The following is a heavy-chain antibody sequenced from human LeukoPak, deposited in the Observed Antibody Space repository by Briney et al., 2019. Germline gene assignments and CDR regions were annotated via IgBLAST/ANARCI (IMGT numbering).Heavy chain of an antibody. CDR1: GYSISSGYY. V-gene: IGHV4-38-2*02. Sequence: SETLSLTCTVSGYSISSGYYWGCIRQPPEKGLEWIGSIYHSGSTYYNPSLKSRVTISVDTSKNQFSLKLSSVTAADTAVYYCARVTPTLDYWGQGTLVTVSS. CDR2: IYHSGST. D-gene: IGHD3-16*01. J-gene: IGHJ4*02. CDR3: ARVTPTLDY.